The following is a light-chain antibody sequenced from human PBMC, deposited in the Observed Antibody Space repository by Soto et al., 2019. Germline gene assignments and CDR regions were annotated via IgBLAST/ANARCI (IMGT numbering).Light chain of an antibody. CDR1: SSDLGGNKY. CDR2: DVS. CDR3: SAFTGTTYV. J-gene: IGLJ1*01. Sequence: QSALTQPGSVSGSGGQSITISCTGTSSDLGGNKYVSWYQHYPGKAPKLMICDVSNRPSGVSNRFSGSKSGNTVSLTISGLQAEDEADYYCSAFTGTTYVFGTGTKVTVL. V-gene: IGLV2-14*03.